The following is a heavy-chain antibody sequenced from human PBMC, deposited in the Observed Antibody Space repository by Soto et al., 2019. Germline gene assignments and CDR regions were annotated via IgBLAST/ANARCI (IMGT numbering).Heavy chain of an antibody. D-gene: IGHD4-4*01. CDR1: GFTFSSYW. Sequence: GGSLRLSCAASGFTFSSYWMSWVRQAPGKGLEWVANIKQDGSEKYYVDSVKGRFTISRDNAKNSLYLQMNSLRAEDTAVYYCVREGKMTTVTTLVYYYYMDVWGKGTTVTVSS. CDR2: IKQDGSEK. J-gene: IGHJ6*03. CDR3: VREGKMTTVTTLVYYYYMDV. V-gene: IGHV3-7*01.